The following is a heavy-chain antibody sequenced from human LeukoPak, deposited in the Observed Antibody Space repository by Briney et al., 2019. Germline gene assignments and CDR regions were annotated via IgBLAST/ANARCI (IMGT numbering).Heavy chain of an antibody. CDR2: IYHSGST. Sequence: SETLSLTCTVSGYSISSGYYWGWIRPPPGKGLEWIGSIYHSGSTYYNPSLKSRVTISVDTSKNQFSLKLSSVTAADTAVYYCARGLTYYYDSSGYYFDYWGQGTLVTVSS. V-gene: IGHV4-38-2*02. D-gene: IGHD3-22*01. CDR3: ARGLTYYYDSSGYYFDY. J-gene: IGHJ4*02. CDR1: GYSISSGYY.